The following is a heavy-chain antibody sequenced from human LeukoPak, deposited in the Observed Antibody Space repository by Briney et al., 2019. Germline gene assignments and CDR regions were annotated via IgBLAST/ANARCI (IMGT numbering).Heavy chain of an antibody. CDR3: ARGGGRYYDILGFDP. CDR1: GGSISSYY. Sequence: SETLSLTCTVSGGSISSYYWSWIRQPPGKGLEWIGYIYYSGSINYNPSLKSRVTISIDTSKNQFSLKLSSVTAADTAVYYCARGGGRYYDILGFDPWGQGTLVTVSS. D-gene: IGHD3-9*01. J-gene: IGHJ5*02. CDR2: IYYSGSI. V-gene: IGHV4-59*01.